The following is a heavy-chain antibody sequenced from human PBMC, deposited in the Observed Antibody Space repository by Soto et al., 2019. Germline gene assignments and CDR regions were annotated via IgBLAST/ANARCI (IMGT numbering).Heavy chain of an antibody. CDR1: GFTFSSYG. V-gene: IGHV3-30*18. D-gene: IGHD1-20*01. CDR3: AKGGITGTHYGMDV. CDR2: ISYDGSNK. Sequence: RGGSLRLSCAASGFTFSSYGMHWVRQAPGKGLEWVAVISYDGSNKYYADSVKGRFTISRDNSKNTPYLQMNSLRAEDTAVYYCAKGGITGTHYGMDVWGQGTTVTVSS. J-gene: IGHJ6*02.